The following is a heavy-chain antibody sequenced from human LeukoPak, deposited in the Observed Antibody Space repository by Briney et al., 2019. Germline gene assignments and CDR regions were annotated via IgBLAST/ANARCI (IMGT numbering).Heavy chain of an antibody. J-gene: IGHJ4*02. Sequence: PGGSLRLSCAASGFTFNNYAMSWVRQAPGKGLEWVSAISGSGGSTYYADSVKGRFTISRDNSKNTLYLQMSSLRAEDTAVYYCAKTGTPWYYFDYWGQGTLVTVSS. V-gene: IGHV3-23*01. CDR3: AKTGTPWYYFDY. CDR2: ISGSGGST. CDR1: GFTFNNYA. D-gene: IGHD6-13*01.